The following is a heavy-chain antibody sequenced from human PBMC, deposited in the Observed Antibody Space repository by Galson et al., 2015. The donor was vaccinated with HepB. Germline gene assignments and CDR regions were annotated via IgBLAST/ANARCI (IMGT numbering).Heavy chain of an antibody. J-gene: IGHJ3*02. Sequence: SLRLSCAASGFTFSSYWMHWVRQAPGKGLVWVSRINSDGSSTSYADSVKGRFTISRDNAKNTLYLQMNSLRAEDTAVYYCARDNDYMDAFDIWGQGTMVTVSS. CDR2: INSDGSST. CDR3: ARDNDYMDAFDI. D-gene: IGHD4-11*01. V-gene: IGHV3-74*01. CDR1: GFTFSSYW.